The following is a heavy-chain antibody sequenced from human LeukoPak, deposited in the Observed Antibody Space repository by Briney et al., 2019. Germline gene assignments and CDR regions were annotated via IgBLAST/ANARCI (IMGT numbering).Heavy chain of an antibody. V-gene: IGHV4-4*09. CDR3: ARHMVAVYYVYYYYMDV. D-gene: IGHD3-10*02. CDR2: IYTSGST. CDR1: GGSISSYY. J-gene: IGHJ6*03. Sequence: SETLSLTYTVSGGSISSYYWSWIRQPPGKGLEWIGYIYTSGSTNYNPSLKSRVTISVDTSKNQFSLKLSSVTAADTAVYYCARHMVAVYYVYYYYMDVWGKGTTVTVSS.